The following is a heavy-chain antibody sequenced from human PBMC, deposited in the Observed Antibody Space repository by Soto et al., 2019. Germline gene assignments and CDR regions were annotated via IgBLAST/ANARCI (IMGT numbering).Heavy chain of an antibody. Sequence: QVQLVQSGAEVKKPGSSVKVSCKASGGTFSNYAISWVRQAPGQGLEWLGGIIPIFGTANYAQKFQGRVKNTAEESKSAAYMELRSLRTEYTAVYYFARERRPSSGYYPNRVDPWGQGTLVTVSS. CDR2: IIPIFGTA. CDR1: GGTFSNYA. J-gene: IGHJ5*02. CDR3: ARERRPSSGYYPNRVDP. V-gene: IGHV1-69*12. D-gene: IGHD3-22*01.